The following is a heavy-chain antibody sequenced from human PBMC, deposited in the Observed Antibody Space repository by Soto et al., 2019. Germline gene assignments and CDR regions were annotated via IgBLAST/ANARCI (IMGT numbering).Heavy chain of an antibody. J-gene: IGHJ6*03. CDR2: IYYSGST. CDR3: ARGGDLKYYYYMDV. Sequence: QVQLQESGPGLVKLSQTLSLTCTVSGGSISSGGYYWSWIRQHPGKGLEWIGYIYYSGSTYYNPSLKSRVTISVDTSKNQFSLKLSSVTAADTAVYYCARGGDLKYYYYMDVWGKGTTVTVSS. V-gene: IGHV4-31*03. CDR1: GGSISSGGYY. D-gene: IGHD3-16*01.